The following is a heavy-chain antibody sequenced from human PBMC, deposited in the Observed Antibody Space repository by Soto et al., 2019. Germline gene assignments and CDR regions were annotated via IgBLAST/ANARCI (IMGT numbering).Heavy chain of an antibody. J-gene: IGHJ3*02. V-gene: IGHV4-4*02. CDR1: GGSISSSHW. D-gene: IGHD3-22*01. Sequence: PSETLYLTCAVSGGSISSSHWWSWVRQPPGKGLEWIGEIYHSGSTNYNPSLKSRVTISVDKSKNQFSLKLSSVTAADTAVYYCASRREYYYDSSGYYNSDNAFDIWGQGTMVT. CDR3: ASRREYYYDSSGYYNSDNAFDI. CDR2: IYHSGST.